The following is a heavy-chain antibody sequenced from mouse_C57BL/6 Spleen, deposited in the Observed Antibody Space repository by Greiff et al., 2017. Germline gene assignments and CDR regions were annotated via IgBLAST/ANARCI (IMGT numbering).Heavy chain of an antibody. CDR1: GYSITSGYY. V-gene: IGHV3-6*01. CDR2: ISYDGSN. D-gene: IGHD2-4*01. J-gene: IGHJ2*01. CDR3: ARGIYYDYDYFDY. Sequence: ESGPGLVKPSQSLSLTCSVTGYSITSGYYWNWIRQFPGNKLEWMGYISYDGSNNYNPSLKNRISITRDTSKNQFFLKLNSVTTEDTATYYCARGIYYDYDYFDYWGQGTTLTVSS.